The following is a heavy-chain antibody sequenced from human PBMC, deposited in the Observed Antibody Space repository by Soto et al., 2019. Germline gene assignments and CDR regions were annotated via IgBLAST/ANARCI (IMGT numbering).Heavy chain of an antibody. J-gene: IGHJ4*02. V-gene: IGHV2-5*02. CDR1: GFSLSTTRVG. D-gene: IGHD5-12*01. CDR2: IYWADDN. Sequence: QITLKESGPTLVKPTQTLTLTCTFSGFSLSTTRVGVGWIRQPPGKALEWLALIYWADDNRYSPSLKGRLTTTKDTSKNQVVLTMTNMDPVDTATYYCAHSVVAVLGYYFDYWGQGTLVTVSS. CDR3: AHSVVAVLGYYFDY.